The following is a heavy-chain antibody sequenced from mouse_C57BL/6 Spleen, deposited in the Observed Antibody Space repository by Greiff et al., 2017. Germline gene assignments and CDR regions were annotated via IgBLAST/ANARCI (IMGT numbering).Heavy chain of an antibody. V-gene: IGHV1-55*01. D-gene: IGHD1-1*01. CDR3: ARGRPIYYYGSSYGYFDV. Sequence: QVQLQQSGAELVKPGASVKMSCKASGYTFTSYWITWVKQRPGQGLEWIGDIYPGSGSTNYNEKFKSKATLTVDTSSSTAYMQLSSLTSEDSAVYYCARGRPIYYYGSSYGYFDVWGTGTTVTVSS. CDR1: GYTFTSYW. J-gene: IGHJ1*03. CDR2: IYPGSGST.